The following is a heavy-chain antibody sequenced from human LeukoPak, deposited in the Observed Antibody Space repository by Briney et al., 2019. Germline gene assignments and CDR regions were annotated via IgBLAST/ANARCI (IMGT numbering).Heavy chain of an antibody. CDR2: ISGSGGST. V-gene: IGHV3-23*01. CDR3: AKLILGARSLFDF. D-gene: IGHD1-26*01. CDR1: GFTFSSYA. J-gene: IGHJ4*02. Sequence: GGSLRLSCAASGFTFSSYAMSWVRQAPGKGLEWVSAISGSGGSTYYADSGKGRLTISRDNSKNTLYLQMSSLRADDTAMYYCAKLILGARSLFDFRGQGILVTVSS.